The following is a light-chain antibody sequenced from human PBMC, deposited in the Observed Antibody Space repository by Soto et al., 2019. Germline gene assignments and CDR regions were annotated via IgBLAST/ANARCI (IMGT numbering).Light chain of an antibody. CDR3: QKYNSAPLT. CDR2: AAS. J-gene: IGKJ4*01. CDR1: QGISNH. Sequence: DILMTQSASSLCASVVDRFTITCVASQGISNHLALYQQKPGKVPTLLIYAASTLQSGVPSRFSGSGSGTDFTLTISSLQPEDVATYYCQKYNSAPLTFGGGTKVDI. V-gene: IGKV1-27*01.